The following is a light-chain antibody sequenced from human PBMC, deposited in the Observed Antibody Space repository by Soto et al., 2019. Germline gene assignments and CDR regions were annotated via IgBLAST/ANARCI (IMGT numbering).Light chain of an antibody. CDR1: SSKIGSNT. CDR2: SNN. Sequence: QSVLTQPPSASGTPGQRVTISCSGSSSKIGSNTVNWYQQLPGTAPKLLIYSNNQRPSGVPDRFSGSKSGTSASLAISGLQSEDEAEYYCAAWDDSLNGYVFGTGTKVTVL. CDR3: AAWDDSLNGYV. V-gene: IGLV1-44*01. J-gene: IGLJ1*01.